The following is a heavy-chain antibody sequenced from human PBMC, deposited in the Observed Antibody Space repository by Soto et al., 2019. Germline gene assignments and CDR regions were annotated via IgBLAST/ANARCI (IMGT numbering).Heavy chain of an antibody. CDR2: IWYDGSNK. Sequence: QVQLVESGGGVVQPGRSLRLSCAASGFTFSSYGMHWVRQAPGKGLEWVAVIWYDGSNKYYADSVKGRFTISRDNSQNTLYLQMNRLSAEDKAVYYCARDDSPYSGYDRAFEYWGQGTLVTVSS. D-gene: IGHD5-12*01. V-gene: IGHV3-33*01. CDR1: GFTFSSYG. CDR3: ARDDSPYSGYDRAFEY. J-gene: IGHJ4*02.